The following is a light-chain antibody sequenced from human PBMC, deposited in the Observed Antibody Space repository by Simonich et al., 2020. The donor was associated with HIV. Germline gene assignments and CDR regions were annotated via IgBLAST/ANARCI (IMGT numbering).Light chain of an antibody. CDR1: QSLVHSDGNTY. V-gene: IGKV2-30*02. CDR3: RKA. CDR2: KVS. Sequence: DVVMTQSPLSLPVTLGQPASISCRSSQSLVHSDGNTYLNWFQQRPGQSPRRLIYKVSNRDSGVPDRFSGSGSGTDFTLKISRVEAEDVGVYYFRKAFGQGTKLEIK. J-gene: IGKJ2*01.